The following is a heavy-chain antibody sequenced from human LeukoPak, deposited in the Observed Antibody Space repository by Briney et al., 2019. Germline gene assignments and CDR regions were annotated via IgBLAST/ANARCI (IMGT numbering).Heavy chain of an antibody. J-gene: IGHJ6*02. CDR2: ISSSSTI. V-gene: IGHV3-48*01. CDR1: GFTFSSYS. D-gene: IGHD3-10*01. Sequence: GGSLRLSCAASGFTFSSYSMNWVRQAPGKELEWVSYISSSSTIYYADSVKGRFTISRDNAKNSLYLQMNSLRAEDTAVYYCARLVITMVRGVIDYGMDVWGQGTTVTVSS. CDR3: ARLVITMVRGVIDYGMDV.